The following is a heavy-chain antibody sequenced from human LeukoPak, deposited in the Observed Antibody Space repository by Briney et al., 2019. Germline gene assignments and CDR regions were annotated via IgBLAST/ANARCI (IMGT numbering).Heavy chain of an antibody. CDR2: LNRNSGGT. CDR3: AREGPNNWFDP. J-gene: IGHJ5*02. V-gene: IGHV1-2*02. Sequence: ASVKVSCKASGYTFTGYYMHWARQAPGQGLEWMGWLNRNSGGTNYAQKFQGRVTMTRDTSISTAYMELSRLRSDDTAVYYCAREGPNNWFDPWGQGTLVTVSS. CDR1: GYTFTGYY.